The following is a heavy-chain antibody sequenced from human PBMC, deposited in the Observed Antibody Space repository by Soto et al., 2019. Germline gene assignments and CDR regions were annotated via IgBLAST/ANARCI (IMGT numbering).Heavy chain of an antibody. Sequence: QVPLVESGGGAVQPGRSLRLSCAASGFTFDSHGMHWVRQAPGKGLEWVAVISSDGNNKYYADSVKGRFTISRDNFNNILYLQMSSLRAEDTAVYYCAKDLLPNTVTTCGSWGKGTLVTVSS. V-gene: IGHV3-30*18. D-gene: IGHD4-17*01. CDR1: GFTFDSHG. J-gene: IGHJ5*02. CDR3: AKDLLPNTVTTCGS. CDR2: ISSDGNNK.